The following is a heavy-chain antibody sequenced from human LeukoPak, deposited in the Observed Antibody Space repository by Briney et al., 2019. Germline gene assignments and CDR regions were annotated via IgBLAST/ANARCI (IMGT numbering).Heavy chain of an antibody. Sequence: AGESLKITCKGSGYSFTNYWIGWVRQMPGKGLEWMGIIYPGDSDTRYSPSFQGQVTISADKSISTAYLQWSSLKASDTAMYYCARIYLEQWLDYWGQGTLVTVSS. CDR1: GYSFTNYW. J-gene: IGHJ4*02. D-gene: IGHD6-19*01. CDR2: IYPGDSDT. V-gene: IGHV5-51*01. CDR3: ARIYLEQWLDY.